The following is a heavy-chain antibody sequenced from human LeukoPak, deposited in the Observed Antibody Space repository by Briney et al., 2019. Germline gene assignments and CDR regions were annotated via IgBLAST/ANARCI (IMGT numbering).Heavy chain of an antibody. J-gene: IGHJ3*02. D-gene: IGHD3-10*01. CDR1: GFTFSNAW. Sequence: GGSLRLSCAASGFTFSNAWMSWVRQAPGKGLEWVGRIKSKTDGGTTDYAAPVKGRFTISRDDSKNTLYLQMNSLKTEDTAVYYCTTDGGPWFGENAFDIWGQGTMVTVSS. CDR3: TTDGGPWFGENAFDI. CDR2: IKSKTDGGTT. V-gene: IGHV3-15*01.